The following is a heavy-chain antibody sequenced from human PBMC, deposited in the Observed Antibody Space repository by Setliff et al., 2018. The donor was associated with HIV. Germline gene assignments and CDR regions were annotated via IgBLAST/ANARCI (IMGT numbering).Heavy chain of an antibody. Sequence: PSETLSLTCAVSGYSISSGYYWGWIRQTPGKGLEWIGSIYHSGTTYCNPSLRSRVTISVDTSKNQFSLKLSSVTAADTAVYYRARDQPQDYDSLTGYYTGRYFDYWGRGTLVTVSS. D-gene: IGHD3-9*01. V-gene: IGHV4-38-2*02. CDR2: IYHSGTT. CDR1: GYSISSGYY. CDR3: ARDQPQDYDSLTGYYTGRYFDY. J-gene: IGHJ4*02.